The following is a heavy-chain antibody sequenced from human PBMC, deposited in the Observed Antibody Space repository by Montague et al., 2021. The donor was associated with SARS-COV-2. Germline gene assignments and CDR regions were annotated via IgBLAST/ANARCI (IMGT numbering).Heavy chain of an antibody. D-gene: IGHD3-10*01. CDR3: ARDSYLSGFDY. Sequence: SLRLSCAASGFTFSSYGMHWVRQAPGKGLEWVAVMSYDGSNKYYADSVKGRFTISRANSKNTLYLQMNSLRVEDTAVYYCARDSYLSGFDYWGQGTLVTVSS. J-gene: IGHJ4*02. CDR2: MSYDGSNK. V-gene: IGHV3-30-3*01. CDR1: GFTFSSYG.